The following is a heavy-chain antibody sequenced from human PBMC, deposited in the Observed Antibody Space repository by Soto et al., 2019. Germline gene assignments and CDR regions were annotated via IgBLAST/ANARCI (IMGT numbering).Heavy chain of an antibody. J-gene: IGHJ6*02. V-gene: IGHV4-34*01. CDR2: INHSGST. CDR1: GGSFSGYY. D-gene: IGHD2-8*01. Sequence: SETLSLTCAVYGGSFSGYYWSWIRQPPGKGLEWIGEINHSGSTNYNPSLKSRVTISVDTSKNQVSLKLSSVTAADTAVYYCAREWVNRMLYQSPYGMDVWGQGTTVTVSS. CDR3: AREWVNRMLYQSPYGMDV.